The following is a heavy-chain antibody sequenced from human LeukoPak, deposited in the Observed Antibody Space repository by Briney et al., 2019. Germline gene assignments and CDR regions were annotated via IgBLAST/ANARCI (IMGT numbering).Heavy chain of an antibody. CDR3: TSGYDFHFDY. CDR2: IYSGGNT. Sequence: GGSLRLSCAASGLTVSSNCMSWVRQAPGKGLEWVSFIYSGGNTYYADSVKGRFTISRDNAKNSLYLQMNSLRAEDTAVYYCTSGYDFHFDYWGQGTLVTVSS. D-gene: IGHD5-12*01. J-gene: IGHJ4*02. V-gene: IGHV3-53*01. CDR1: GLTVSSNC.